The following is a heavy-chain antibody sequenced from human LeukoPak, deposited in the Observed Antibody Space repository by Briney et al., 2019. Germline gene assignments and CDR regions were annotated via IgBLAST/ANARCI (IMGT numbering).Heavy chain of an antibody. CDR1: GGSFTTYY. Sequence: PSETLSLTCTVSGGSFTTYYWSWIRQPAGRGLEWIGHIDSSGTTNYNPSLKSRVTISVDTSKNQFSLKLSSVTAADTAVYYCARGITGTTSTPINRDYYYMDVWGKGTTVTISS. CDR2: IDSSGTT. J-gene: IGHJ6*03. V-gene: IGHV4-4*07. D-gene: IGHD1-20*01. CDR3: ARGITGTTSTPINRDYYYMDV.